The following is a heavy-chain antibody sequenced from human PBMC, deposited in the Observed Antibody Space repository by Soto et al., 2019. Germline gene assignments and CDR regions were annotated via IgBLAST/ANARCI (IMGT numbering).Heavy chain of an antibody. J-gene: IGHJ6*02. CDR3: ANKRAGEGYYSFYYGMDV. Sequence: GGSLRLSCAASGFTFSSYAMSWVRQAPGKGLEWVSAISGSGGSSYYADSVKGRFNISRDNSQNTLYLQMSSLRAEDTAVYYGANKRAGEGYYSFYYGMDVWGQGTTVTVSS. V-gene: IGHV3-23*01. D-gene: IGHD7-27*01. CDR1: GFTFSSYA. CDR2: ISGSGGSS.